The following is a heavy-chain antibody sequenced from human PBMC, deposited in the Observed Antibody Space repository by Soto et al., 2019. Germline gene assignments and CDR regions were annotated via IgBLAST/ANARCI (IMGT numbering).Heavy chain of an antibody. V-gene: IGHV4-31*03. Sequence: TLSLTCTVSGGSIRSAGHYWSWIRQHPGKGLEWIGYINDSGSTFYNPSLRSRLNISVDTSENQFSLRLTSLSAADTAVYYCARAASPYFDLLSAFHPWGQGTLVTVSS. J-gene: IGHJ5*02. CDR1: GGSIRSAGHY. CDR3: ARAASPYFDLLSAFHP. CDR2: INDSGST. D-gene: IGHD3-9*01.